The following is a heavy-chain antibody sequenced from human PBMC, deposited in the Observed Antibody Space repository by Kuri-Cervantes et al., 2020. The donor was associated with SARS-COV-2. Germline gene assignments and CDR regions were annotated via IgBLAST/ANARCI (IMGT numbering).Heavy chain of an antibody. Sequence: GSLRLSCAVFGGSFSGYYWSWICQSPGKGLEWIGKINHSGSTNYNPSLSSRVTISVDMSKNQFSLRLSSVTAADTAMYYCARGREGVVPATILGLGYFLYFSMDVWGKGTSVTVSS. CDR2: INHSGST. J-gene: IGHJ6*03. D-gene: IGHD2-2*01. CDR1: GGSFSGYY. CDR3: ARGREGVVPATILGLGYFLYFSMDV. V-gene: IGHV4-34*01.